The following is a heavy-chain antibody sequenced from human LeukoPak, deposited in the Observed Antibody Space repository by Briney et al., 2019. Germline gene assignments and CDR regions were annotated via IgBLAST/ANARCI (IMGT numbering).Heavy chain of an antibody. D-gene: IGHD3-3*01. CDR1: GGSISSGDYY. CDR2: IYYSGST. J-gene: IGHJ6*02. CDR3: ARGRCRGEWLLSPYYYYGMDV. V-gene: IGHV4-30-4*01. Sequence: PSETLSLTCTVSGGSISSGDYYWSWIRQPPGKGLEWIGYIYYSGSTYYNPSLKSRVTISVDTSKNQFSLKLSSVTAADTAVYYCARGRCRGEWLLSPYYYYGMDVWGQGTTVTVSS.